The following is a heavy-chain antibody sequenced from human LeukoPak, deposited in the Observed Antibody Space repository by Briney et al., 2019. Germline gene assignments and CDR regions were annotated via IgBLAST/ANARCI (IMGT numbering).Heavy chain of an antibody. CDR1: GFTLSSFG. D-gene: IGHD1-26*01. J-gene: IGHJ3*02. V-gene: IGHV3-30*18. Sequence: GGSLRLSCAASGFTLSSFGMHWVRQAPGKGLEWVAVISYDGSNKYYADSVKGRFTISRDNSKNTLYLQMNSLRAEDTAVYYCAKGEVAFDIWGQGTMVTVSS. CDR3: AKGEVAFDI. CDR2: ISYDGSNK.